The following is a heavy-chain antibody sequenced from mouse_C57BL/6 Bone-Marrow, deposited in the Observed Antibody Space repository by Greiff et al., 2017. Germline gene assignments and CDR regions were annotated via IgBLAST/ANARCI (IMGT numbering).Heavy chain of an antibody. V-gene: IGHV1-76*01. Sequence: LEESGAELVRPGASVKLSCKASGYTFTDYYINWVKQRPGQGLEWIARIYPGSGNTYYNEKFKGKATLTAEKSSSTAYMQLSSLTSEDSAVYFCARPLFITSLYAMDYWGQGTSVTVSS. CDR2: IYPGSGNT. J-gene: IGHJ4*01. CDR1: GYTFTDYY. D-gene: IGHD1-1*01. CDR3: ARPLFITSLYAMDY.